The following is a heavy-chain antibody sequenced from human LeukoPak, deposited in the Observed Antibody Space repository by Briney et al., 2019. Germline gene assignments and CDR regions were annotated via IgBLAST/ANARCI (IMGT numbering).Heavy chain of an antibody. V-gene: IGHV3-7*01. Sequence: PGGSLRLSCAASGFTFSSYWMSWVRQAPGKGLEWVANIKQDGSEKYYVDSVKGRFTISRDNAKNSLYLQMNSLRAEDTAVYYCARGSPYYYDSSGYYYAYWGQGTLVTVSS. CDR1: GFTFSSYW. D-gene: IGHD3-22*01. J-gene: IGHJ4*02. CDR2: IKQDGSEK. CDR3: ARGSPYYYDSSGYYYAY.